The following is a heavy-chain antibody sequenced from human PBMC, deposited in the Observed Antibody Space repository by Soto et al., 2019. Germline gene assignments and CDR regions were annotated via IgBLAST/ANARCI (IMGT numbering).Heavy chain of an antibody. J-gene: IGHJ6*03. CDR1: GYTFTSYD. V-gene: IGHV1-8*01. CDR3: ARVHRYYYYMDV. CDR2: MNPNSGNT. Sequence: ASVKVSCKASGYTFTSYDINWVRQATGQGLEWMGWMNPNSGNTGYAQKFQGRVTMTRNTSISTAYMELSSLRSEDTAVYYCARVHRYYYYMDVWGKGTTVTVSS.